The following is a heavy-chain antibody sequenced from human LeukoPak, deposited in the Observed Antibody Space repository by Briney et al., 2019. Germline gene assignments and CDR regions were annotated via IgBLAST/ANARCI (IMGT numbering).Heavy chain of an antibody. J-gene: IGHJ4*02. V-gene: IGHV4-39*01. CDR2: IYYSGST. Sequence: SETLSLTCTVSGGSISSSSYYWGWIRQPPGKGLEWIGSIYYSGSTYYNPSLKSRVTISVDTSKNQFSLKLSSVAAADTAVYYCARRNLYYYDSWGQGTLVTVSS. CDR3: ARRNLYYYDS. CDR1: GGSISSSSYY. D-gene: IGHD3-22*01.